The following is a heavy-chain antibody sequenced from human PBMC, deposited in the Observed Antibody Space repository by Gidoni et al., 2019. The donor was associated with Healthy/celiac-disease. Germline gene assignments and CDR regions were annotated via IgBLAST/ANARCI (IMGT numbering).Heavy chain of an antibody. V-gene: IGHV3-11*01. CDR2: ISSSGSTI. CDR1: GFTFSDYY. J-gene: IGHJ5*02. D-gene: IGHD6-13*01. CDR3: ARAGSSSPNWFDP. Sequence: SCAASGFTFSDYYMSWIRQAPGKGLEWVSYISSSGSTIYYADSVKGRFTISRDNAKNSLYLQMNSLRAEDTAVYYCARAGSSSPNWFDPWGQGTLVTVSS.